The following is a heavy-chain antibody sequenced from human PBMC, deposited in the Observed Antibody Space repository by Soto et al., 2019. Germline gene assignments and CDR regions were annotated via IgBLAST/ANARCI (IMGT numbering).Heavy chain of an antibody. Sequence: GGSLRLSCAASGFTFSDHYMDWVRQAPGKGLEWVGRTRNKANSYTTEYAASVKGRFTISRDDSKNSLYLQMNSLKTEDTAVYYCAKRFGGNWNDMDAFDIWGQGTMVTVSS. D-gene: IGHD1-20*01. CDR2: TRNKANSYTT. CDR3: AKRFGGNWNDMDAFDI. CDR1: GFTFSDHY. J-gene: IGHJ3*02. V-gene: IGHV3-72*01.